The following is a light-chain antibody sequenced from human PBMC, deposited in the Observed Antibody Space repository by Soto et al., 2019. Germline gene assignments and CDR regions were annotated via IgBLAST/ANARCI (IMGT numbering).Light chain of an antibody. CDR2: GAS. Sequence: TLSVSPGERATLSCRASQSVSSDLAWYHQKPGQAPRLLIYGASTRATGIPARFSGSGSGTEFTLTINSLQSEDFAVYYCQQCNNWPRTFGQWTKVDI. CDR1: QSVSSD. V-gene: IGKV3-15*01. CDR3: QQCNNWPRT. J-gene: IGKJ1*01.